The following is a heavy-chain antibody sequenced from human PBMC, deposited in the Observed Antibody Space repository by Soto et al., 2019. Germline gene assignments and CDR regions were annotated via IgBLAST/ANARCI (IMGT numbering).Heavy chain of an antibody. CDR2: INAGNGNT. V-gene: IGHV1-3*01. CDR1: GYSFANYV. CDR3: AGVGTTVTTYWYFDL. D-gene: IGHD4-17*01. J-gene: IGHJ2*01. Sequence: QVQLVQSGAEVRKPGASVKVSCKASGYSFANYVIYWVRQAPGQRLEWMGWINAGNGNTKYSQKFQGRVTITRDTSATTAYMELSSLRSEDTAVYYCAGVGTTVTTYWYFDLWGRGTLVTVSS.